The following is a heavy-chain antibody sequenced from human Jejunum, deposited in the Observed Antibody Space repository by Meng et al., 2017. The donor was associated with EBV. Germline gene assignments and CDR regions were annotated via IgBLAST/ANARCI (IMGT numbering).Heavy chain of an antibody. J-gene: IGHJ4*02. V-gene: IGHV4-61*01. CDR1: GGSVRSGTYY. Sequence: QRKASGPGLVKPSETRSPTCPVTGGSVRSGTYYWTGIRQPTGKGLEWIGYIYNSGSTNYHPSLKSRVTISLDTSKIQFSLKLSSVTAADPAMYYCARNWNFWGQGTLVTVSS. D-gene: IGHD1-1*01. CDR2: IYNSGST. CDR3: ARNWNF.